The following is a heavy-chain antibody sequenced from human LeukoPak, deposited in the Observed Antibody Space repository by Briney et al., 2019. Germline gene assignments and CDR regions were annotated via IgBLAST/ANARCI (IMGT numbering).Heavy chain of an antibody. J-gene: IGHJ4*02. D-gene: IGHD5-12*01. CDR1: GFTFSNYA. CDR3: AKCGNSGCHLIDY. V-gene: IGHV3-23*01. CDR2: ISGRTGAT. Sequence: TGGSLRLSCAASGFTFSNYAMSWVRQAPGKGLEWVSAISGRTGATYYADSEKGRFTISRDNSKSTLYLQMDSLRAEDTAVYYCAKCGNSGCHLIDYWGQGTLVTVSS.